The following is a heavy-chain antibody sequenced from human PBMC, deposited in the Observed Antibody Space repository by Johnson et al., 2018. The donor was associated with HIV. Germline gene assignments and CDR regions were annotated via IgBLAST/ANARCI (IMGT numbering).Heavy chain of an antibody. CDR3: ARSDITLVRGGAFDI. CDR2: IKEDGSEK. D-gene: IGHD3-10*01. J-gene: IGHJ3*02. Sequence: VQLVESGGGLVQPGGSLRLSCAASRFTHRRFWMNWVRQAPGKGLEWVANIKEDGSEKYYVDSVKGRFTISRDNAKNSLYLQMKSLRAEDTAVYYCARSDITLVRGGAFDIWGQGTMVTVSS. V-gene: IGHV3-7*01. CDR1: RFTHRRFW.